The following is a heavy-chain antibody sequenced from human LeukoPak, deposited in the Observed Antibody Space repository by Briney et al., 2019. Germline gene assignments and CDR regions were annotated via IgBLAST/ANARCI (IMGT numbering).Heavy chain of an antibody. CDR1: GGSVSSGNYY. V-gene: IGHV4-61*01. CDR2: MYYSGST. D-gene: IGHD2-15*01. Sequence: SETLSLTCTVSGGSVSSGNYYWSWIRQPPGKGLEWIGYMYYSGSTSYNPSLKSRVTISIDTSKNQFSLKLNFVTAADTAVYYCAREALDCSGGSCYSVPDYWGQGTLVTVSS. CDR3: AREALDCSGGSCYSVPDY. J-gene: IGHJ4*02.